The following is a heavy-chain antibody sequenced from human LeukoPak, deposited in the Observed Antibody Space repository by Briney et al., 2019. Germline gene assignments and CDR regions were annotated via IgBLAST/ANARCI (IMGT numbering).Heavy chain of an antibody. CDR3: ARDRVYCGSTSCYAYYFDY. CDR2: INSDGSIT. D-gene: IGHD2-2*01. V-gene: IGHV3-74*01. Sequence: PGGSLRLSCAASGFSFSSYWMHWVRQAPGKGLVWVSRINSDGSITTYADSVKGRLTISRDNAKNTLYLQMNSLRAEDTAVYYCARDRVYCGSTSCYAYYFDYWGQGTLVTVSS. CDR1: GFSFSSYW. J-gene: IGHJ4*02.